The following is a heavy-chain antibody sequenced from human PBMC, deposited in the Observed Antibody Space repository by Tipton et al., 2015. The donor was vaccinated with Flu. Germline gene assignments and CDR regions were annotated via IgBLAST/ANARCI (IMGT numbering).Heavy chain of an antibody. CDR3: ARSKGGSSCCNDY. D-gene: IGHD2-2*01. J-gene: IGHJ4*02. V-gene: IGHV3-66*01. CDR2: VYGGGST. CDR1: GFTVSNNY. Sequence: SLRLSCAASGFTVSNNYMSWVRQAPGKGLEWVSAVYGGGSTFYADSVKGRFTISRDDSKNSLYLQMSSLKTEDTAVYFCARSKGGSSCCNDYWGQGTLVTVSS.